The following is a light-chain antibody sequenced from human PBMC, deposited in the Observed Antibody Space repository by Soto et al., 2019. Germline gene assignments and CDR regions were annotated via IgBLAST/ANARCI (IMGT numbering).Light chain of an antibody. J-gene: IGKJ1*01. Sequence: EIVLTQSPGTLSLSPGERATLSCRASQSVSSSYLAWYQQKPGQAPRLLIYGASSRATGIPDRFSGSGSGTDFTLTISRLEPEDFAVYYCQQHGSSPRTFGRGTKVDIK. V-gene: IGKV3-20*01. CDR2: GAS. CDR3: QQHGSSPRT. CDR1: QSVSSSY.